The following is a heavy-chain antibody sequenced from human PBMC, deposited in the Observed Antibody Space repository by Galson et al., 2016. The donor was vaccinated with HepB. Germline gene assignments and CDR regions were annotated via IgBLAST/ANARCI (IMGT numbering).Heavy chain of an antibody. CDR2: IFYSCSA. Sequence: SETLSLTCSVSGGSIGTHSYYWGWIRQPPGKGLEWIGKIFYSCSADYNPSLMNRLTISVDMSKNQFSLRLTSVTAADTAIYYCARFNYGDYADYFDVWGRGTRVIVSS. J-gene: IGHJ3*01. D-gene: IGHD4-17*01. CDR1: GGSIGTHSYY. V-gene: IGHV4-39*01. CDR3: ARFNYGDYADYFDV.